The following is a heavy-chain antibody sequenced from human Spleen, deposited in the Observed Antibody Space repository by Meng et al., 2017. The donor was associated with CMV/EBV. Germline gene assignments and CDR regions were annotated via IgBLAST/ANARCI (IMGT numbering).Heavy chain of an antibody. CDR2: ISNGSGYI. CDR3: AYRGTSGPYGMDV. V-gene: IGHV3-21*01. CDR1: GFRFSTYS. J-gene: IGHJ6*02. D-gene: IGHD1-14*01. Sequence: GESLKISCAASGFRFSTYSMSWVRQAPGKGLEWVSSISNGSGYIYFADSLKGRFIISRDNAKNSVYLQMNSLRADDSALYYCAYRGTSGPYGMDVWGQGTTVTVSS.